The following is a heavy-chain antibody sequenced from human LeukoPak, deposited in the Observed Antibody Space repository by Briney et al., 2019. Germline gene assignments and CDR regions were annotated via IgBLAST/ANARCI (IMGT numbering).Heavy chain of an antibody. Sequence: GGSLRLSCAASGFTFSSYGMSWVRQAPGKGLEWVSGLSAGGSVTYYAASVKGRFTISRDNSNNMMYLQMDSLSAEDTAVYYCAKDRQQLANLDYWGQGTLVTVSS. CDR3: AKDRQQLANLDY. CDR2: LSAGGSVT. V-gene: IGHV3-23*01. D-gene: IGHD6-13*01. J-gene: IGHJ4*02. CDR1: GFTFSSYG.